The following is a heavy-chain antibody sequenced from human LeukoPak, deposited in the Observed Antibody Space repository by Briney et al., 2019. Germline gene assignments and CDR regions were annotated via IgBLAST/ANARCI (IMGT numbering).Heavy chain of an antibody. Sequence: GGSLRLSCAASGFTFSSYAMSWVRQAPGKGLEWVSAISGSGGSTYYTDSVKGRFTISRDNSKNTLYLQMNSLRAEDTAVYYCAKTNGALYYLDYWGQGTLVTVSS. D-gene: IGHD4-17*01. V-gene: IGHV3-23*01. CDR1: GFTFSSYA. CDR2: ISGSGGST. CDR3: AKTNGALYYLDY. J-gene: IGHJ4*02.